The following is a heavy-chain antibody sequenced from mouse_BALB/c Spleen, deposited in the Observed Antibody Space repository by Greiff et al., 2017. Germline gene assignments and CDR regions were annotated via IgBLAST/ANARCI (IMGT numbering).Heavy chain of an antibody. CDR3: ARHVITTVGLDD. Sequence: EVMLVESGGGLVKLGGSLKLSCAASGFTFSSYYMSWVRQTPEKRLELVAAINSNGGSTYYPDTVKGRFTISRDNAKNTLYLQMSSLKSEDTALYYCARHVITTVGLDDWGQGTTLTVSS. D-gene: IGHD1-1*01. J-gene: IGHJ2*01. V-gene: IGHV5-6-2*01. CDR2: INSNGGST. CDR1: GFTFSSYY.